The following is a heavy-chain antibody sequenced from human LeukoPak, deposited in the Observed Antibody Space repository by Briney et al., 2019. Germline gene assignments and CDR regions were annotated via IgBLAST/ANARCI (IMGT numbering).Heavy chain of an antibody. CDR1: GGTFGSYA. CDR2: IIPIFGTA. Sequence: SVKVSCKASGGTFGSYAISWVRQAPGQGLEWMGGIIPIFGTANYAQKFQGRVTITADESTSTAYMELSSLRSEDTAVYYCARSVRDRFLEWLLPFDYWGQGTLVTVSS. J-gene: IGHJ4*02. D-gene: IGHD3-3*01. V-gene: IGHV1-69*13. CDR3: ARSVRDRFLEWLLPFDY.